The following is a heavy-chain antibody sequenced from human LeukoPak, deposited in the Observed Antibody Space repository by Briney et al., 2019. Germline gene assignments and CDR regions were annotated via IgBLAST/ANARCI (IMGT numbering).Heavy chain of an antibody. D-gene: IGHD6-19*01. V-gene: IGHV3-30*18. CDR3: AKDRRSGWYLDY. Sequence: GGSLRLSCAASGFTFSSYGMHWVRQAPGKGLEWVAVISYDGSNKYYADSVKGRFTISRDNSKNTLYLQMNSLRAEDTAVYYCAKDRRSGWYLDYWGQGTLVTVSS. CDR2: ISYDGSNK. J-gene: IGHJ4*02. CDR1: GFTFSSYG.